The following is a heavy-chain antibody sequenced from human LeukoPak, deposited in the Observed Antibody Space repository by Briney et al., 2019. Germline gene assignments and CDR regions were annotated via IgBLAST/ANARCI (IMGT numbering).Heavy chain of an antibody. CDR3: ARDAGGYENY. CDR2: VYPSGTT. CDR1: RGSISNYW. V-gene: IGHV4-4*07. D-gene: IGHD5-12*01. J-gene: IGHJ4*02. Sequence: SETLSLTCTVSRGSISNYWWSWIRQAAGKGLEWIGRVYPSGTTHYNPSLQSRVTLSVDTSKNQLSLTLSSLTAADTAVYYCARDAGGYENYWGQGTLVTVSS.